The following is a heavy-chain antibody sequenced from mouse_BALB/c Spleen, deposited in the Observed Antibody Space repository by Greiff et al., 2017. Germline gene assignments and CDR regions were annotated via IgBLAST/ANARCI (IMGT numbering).Heavy chain of an antibody. V-gene: IGHV1S137*01. CDR2: ISTYYGDA. D-gene: IGHD2-14*01. J-gene: IGHJ4*01. CDR3: ATDRYDGAMDY. Sequence: QVHVKQSGAELVRPGVSVKISCKGSGYTFTDYAMHWVKQSHAKSLEWIGVISTYYGDASYNQKFKGKATMTVDKSSSTAYMELARLTSEDSAIYYCATDRYDGAMDYWGQGTSVTVSS. CDR1: GYTFTDYA.